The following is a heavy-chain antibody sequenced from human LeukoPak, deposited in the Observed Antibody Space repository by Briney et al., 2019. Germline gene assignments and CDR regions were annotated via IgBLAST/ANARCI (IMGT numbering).Heavy chain of an antibody. J-gene: IGHJ3*02. CDR3: ARGRRYCSGGSCYSIFKDAFDI. D-gene: IGHD2-15*01. Sequence: SETLSLTCTVSGGSISSYYWSWIRQPPGKGLEWIAYLFYSGSTDYNPSLESRVTISVDTSKNQFSLKLSSVTAADTAVYYCARGRRYCSGGSCYSIFKDAFDIWGQGTMVTVSS. V-gene: IGHV4-59*12. CDR2: LFYSGST. CDR1: GGSISSYY.